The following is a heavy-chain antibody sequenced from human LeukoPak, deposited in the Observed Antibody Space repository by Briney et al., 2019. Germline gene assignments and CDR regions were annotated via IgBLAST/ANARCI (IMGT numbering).Heavy chain of an antibody. Sequence: SETLSLTCPVYGGSISHYYWSWIRQPAGKELEWIGRIYTSGSTNYNPSLKSRVTMSVDTSKNHFSLKLSSVTAADTAVYYCARKPGDWYFDLWGRGTLVTVSS. CDR1: GGSISHYY. D-gene: IGHD7-27*01. CDR2: IYTSGST. CDR3: ARKPGDWYFDL. V-gene: IGHV4-4*07. J-gene: IGHJ2*01.